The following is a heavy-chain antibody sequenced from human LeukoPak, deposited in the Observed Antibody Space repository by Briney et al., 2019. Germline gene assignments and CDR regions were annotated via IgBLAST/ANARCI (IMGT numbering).Heavy chain of an antibody. D-gene: IGHD2-2*01. J-gene: IGHJ4*02. CDR2: INPNSGGT. Sequence: ASVKVSCKASGYTFTGYYMHWVRQAPGQGLEWMGWINPNSGGTNYAQKFQGRVTMTRDTSISTAYVELSRLRSDDTAVYYCARAAGDIVVVPEDYWGQGTLVTASS. V-gene: IGHV1-2*02. CDR1: GYTFTGYY. CDR3: ARAAGDIVVVPEDY.